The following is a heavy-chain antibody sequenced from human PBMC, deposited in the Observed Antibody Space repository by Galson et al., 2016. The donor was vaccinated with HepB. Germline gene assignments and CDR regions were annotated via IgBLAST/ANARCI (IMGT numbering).Heavy chain of an antibody. Sequence: LRLSCAASGFTFNFYAMGWVRQTPGKGLEWVSGISGIGDTTYYADSVSGRFTISRDNSKNALYLEMNSLRAGDTAVYYCAKGYYYDSTAFDNWGQGTLVTVSS. CDR1: GFTFNFYA. D-gene: IGHD3-22*01. J-gene: IGHJ4*02. V-gene: IGHV3-23*01. CDR2: ISGIGDTT. CDR3: AKGYYYDSTAFDN.